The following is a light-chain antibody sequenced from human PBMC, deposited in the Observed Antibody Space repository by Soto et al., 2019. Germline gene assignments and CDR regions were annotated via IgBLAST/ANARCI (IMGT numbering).Light chain of an antibody. J-gene: IGKJ1*01. CDR3: LHDYSYPRT. Sequence: DIQMTQSPSAMSASVGDRVTITCRASQGISNYLAWCQQKPGKAPKLLIYTASTLQSGVPSRFSGSGSGADFTLTIRSLQPEDSATYYCLHDYSYPRTFGQGTKVDIK. V-gene: IGKV1-17*03. CDR2: TAS. CDR1: QGISNY.